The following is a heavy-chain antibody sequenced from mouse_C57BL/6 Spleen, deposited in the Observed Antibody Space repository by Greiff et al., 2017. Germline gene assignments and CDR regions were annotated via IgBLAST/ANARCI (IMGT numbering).Heavy chain of an antibody. V-gene: IGHV1-80*01. J-gene: IGHJ2*01. Sequence: QVLLQQSGAELVQPGASVKISCKASGYAFRSYWMNWVQQRPGKGLEWIGQIYPGDGGTNYNGKFKGKATLTADKSSSTAYMQLSSLTSEDSAVYFCARARDGYYDYWGQGTTLTVAS. CDR2: IYPGDGGT. CDR1: GYAFRSYW. D-gene: IGHD2-3*01. CDR3: ARARDGYYDY.